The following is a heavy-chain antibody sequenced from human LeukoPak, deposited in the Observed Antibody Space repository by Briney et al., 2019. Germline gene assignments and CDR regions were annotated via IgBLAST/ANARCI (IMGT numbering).Heavy chain of an antibody. V-gene: IGHV1-46*01. D-gene: IGHD6-19*01. CDR3: ARDSGWWMFDY. CDR2: INPSGGST. CDR1: GYTFTSYY. J-gene: IGHJ4*02. Sequence: ASVKVSCKASGYTFTSYYIHWVRQAPGQGLEWMGIINPSGGSTSYAQKFQGRVTMTRDTSTSTVYMELSSLRSEDTAVYYCARDSGWWMFDYWGQGTLITVSS.